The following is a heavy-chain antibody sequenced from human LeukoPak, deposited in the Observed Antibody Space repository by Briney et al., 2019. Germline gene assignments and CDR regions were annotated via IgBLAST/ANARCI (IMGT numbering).Heavy chain of an antibody. CDR2: ISANAVST. J-gene: IGHJ6*03. Sequence: GGSLRLSCADSRFTFSSYTMNWVRQAAGQGLEWVSGISANAVSTYYADSVKGRFTISRDNSKNTLYLHMDRLGTEDTAVYYCASMPSTEIYYFYYMDVWGKGTTVTVSS. D-gene: IGHD2-2*01. CDR1: RFTFSSYT. CDR3: ASMPSTEIYYFYYMDV. V-gene: IGHV3-23*01.